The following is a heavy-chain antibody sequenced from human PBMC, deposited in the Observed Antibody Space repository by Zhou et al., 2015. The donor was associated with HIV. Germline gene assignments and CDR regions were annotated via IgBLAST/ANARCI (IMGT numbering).Heavy chain of an antibody. V-gene: IGHV1-69*18. Sequence: QVQLVQSGAEVKKPGSSVKVSCKPSEGTFSNYAISWVRQAPGQGLEWMGTIIPMYGTPNYAQRFQARITITADESTSTAYMELSSLRSEDTAVYYCAKVRARFTLLVVLIKGTFDRWGRGTLVTVSS. D-gene: IGHD3-22*01. J-gene: IGHJ2*01. CDR3: AKVRARFTLLVVLIKGTFDR. CDR2: IIPMYGTP. CDR1: EGTFSNYA.